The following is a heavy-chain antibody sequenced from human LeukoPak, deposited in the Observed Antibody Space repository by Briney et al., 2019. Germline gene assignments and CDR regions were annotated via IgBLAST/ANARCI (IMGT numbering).Heavy chain of an antibody. CDR2: INRDGSST. CDR1: GFTLSSHW. Sequence: GGSLRLVCAASGFTLSSHWVHWVRQGPGKGLVWVSRINRDGSSTSYADCGKGRFTISRDNAKHTLYLQMDSLRAEETAVYYCARGGRFGGVIGSDYWGQGTLVTVSS. V-gene: IGHV3-74*01. D-gene: IGHD3-16*02. J-gene: IGHJ4*02. CDR3: ARGGRFGGVIGSDY.